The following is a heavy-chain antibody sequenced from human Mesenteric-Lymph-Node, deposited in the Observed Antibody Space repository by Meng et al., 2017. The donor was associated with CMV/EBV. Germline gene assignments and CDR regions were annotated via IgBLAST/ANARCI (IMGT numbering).Heavy chain of an antibody. V-gene: IGHV3-30*02. CDR3: VRAGDRPYSGYILAY. CDR2: IRYDGSEQ. D-gene: IGHD5-12*01. CDR1: GFTFNSHG. J-gene: IGHJ4*02. Sequence: GESLKISCAASGFTFNSHGLHWVRQAPGKGLDWVVYIRYDGSEQQYADSVKGRFTISRDNSGNTLSLQMNNLRADDTAVYYCVRAGDRPYSGYILAYWGQGTLVTVSS.